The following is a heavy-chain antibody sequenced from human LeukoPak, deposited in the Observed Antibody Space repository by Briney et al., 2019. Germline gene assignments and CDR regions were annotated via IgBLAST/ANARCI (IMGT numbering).Heavy chain of an antibody. CDR1: GFTFSSYS. CDR3: ARAPSSSLYYFDY. Sequence: GGSLRLSCAASGFTFSSYSVNWVRQAPAKGLEWVSSISSSSSYIYYADSVKGRFTISRDNAKNSLYLQMNSLRAEDTAVYYCARAPSSSLYYFDYWGQGTLVTVSS. J-gene: IGHJ4*02. V-gene: IGHV3-21*01. CDR2: ISSSSSYI.